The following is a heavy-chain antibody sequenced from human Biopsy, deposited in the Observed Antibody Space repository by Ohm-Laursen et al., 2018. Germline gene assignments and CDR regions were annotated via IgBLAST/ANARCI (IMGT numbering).Heavy chain of an antibody. CDR1: GGSFNGYY. CDR2: IYTSGSP. D-gene: IGHD1-26*01. V-gene: IGHV4-59*10. CDR3: ARGTGRYYVYGAFDI. J-gene: IGHJ3*02. Sequence: SDTLSLTCAVYGGSFNGYYWSWIRQPAGKGLEWIGRIYTSGSPNYNLSLESRVTMSVDTSKNQFPLNLRSVTAADTAVYYCARGTGRYYVYGAFDIWGQGTVVTVSS.